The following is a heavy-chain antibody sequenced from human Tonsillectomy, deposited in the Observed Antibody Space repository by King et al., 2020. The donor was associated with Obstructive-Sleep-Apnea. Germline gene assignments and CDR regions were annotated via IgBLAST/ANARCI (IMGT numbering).Heavy chain of an antibody. V-gene: IGHV3-15*01. CDR2: IKTKIYEGTI. Sequence: VQLVESGGGLVEPGGSLTLSCAASGFTFTNAWMSWVRQAPGKGLEWVGRIKTKIYEGTIDYTAPVKGQFTISRDDSKSMLFLQMNTLKSEDKAVYYCVLVVVKGRTIWGQGTKVTVSS. J-gene: IGHJ3*02. CDR1: GFTFTNAW. CDR3: VLVVVKGRTI. D-gene: IGHD1-14*01.